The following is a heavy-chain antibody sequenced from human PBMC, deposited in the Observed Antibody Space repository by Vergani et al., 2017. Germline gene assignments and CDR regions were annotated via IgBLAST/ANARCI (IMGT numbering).Heavy chain of an antibody. Sequence: QLQLQESGPGLVKPSETLSLTCTVSGGSISSSSYYWGWIRQPPGKGLEWIGSIYYSGSTYYNPSLKSRVTISVDTSKNQFSLKLSSVTAADTAVYYCARGGPYYYDSSGYSDYWGQGTLVTVSS. CDR3: ARGGPYYYDSSGYSDY. V-gene: IGHV4-39*07. CDR2: IYYSGST. D-gene: IGHD3-22*01. CDR1: GGSISSSSYY. J-gene: IGHJ4*02.